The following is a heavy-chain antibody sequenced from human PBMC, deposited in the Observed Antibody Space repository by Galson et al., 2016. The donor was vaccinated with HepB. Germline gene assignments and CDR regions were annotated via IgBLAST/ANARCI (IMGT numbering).Heavy chain of an antibody. CDR2: IKEDGSET. CDR1: GFSFSAFW. CDR3: ARDYSVDAIHDY. J-gene: IGHJ4*02. V-gene: IGHV3-7*03. D-gene: IGHD4-11*01. Sequence: SLRLSCAASGFSFSAFWMTWVRQAPGKGLEWVANIKEDGSETYYLDSVKGRFTASRDNAKSSLYLQMNALRPEDTAIYYCARDYSVDAIHDYWGQGTLVTVSS.